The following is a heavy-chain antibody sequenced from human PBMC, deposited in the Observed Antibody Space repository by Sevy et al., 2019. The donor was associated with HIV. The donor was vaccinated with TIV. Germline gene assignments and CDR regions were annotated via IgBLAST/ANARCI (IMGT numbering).Heavy chain of an antibody. CDR1: GYTFTTYN. V-gene: IGHV1-18*01. Sequence: GSVKVSCKASGYTFTTYNIVWVRQAPGQGLEWLAWMSPYNGNKNYAQRVQGRVTMTTDTFTDTAFLELRSLEFDDTATYYCARGSTSWYDYWGQGTLVTVSS. CDR2: MSPYNGNK. D-gene: IGHD2-8*01. CDR3: ARGSTSWYDY. J-gene: IGHJ4*02.